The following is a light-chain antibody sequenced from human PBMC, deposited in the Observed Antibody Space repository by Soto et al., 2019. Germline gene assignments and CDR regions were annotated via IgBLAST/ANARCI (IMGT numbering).Light chain of an antibody. CDR2: RNH. V-gene: IGLV1-44*01. CDR3: AAWDDSLRAVV. Sequence: QSVLTQSPSASATPGQRVTISCSGSRSNLGTHAVNWYQQLPGTAPTLLIFRNHHRPSGVPERFSASQSGTSASLAISGPPPEDEADYYCAAWDDSLRAVVFGGGTKVTVL. J-gene: IGLJ2*01. CDR1: RSNLGTHA.